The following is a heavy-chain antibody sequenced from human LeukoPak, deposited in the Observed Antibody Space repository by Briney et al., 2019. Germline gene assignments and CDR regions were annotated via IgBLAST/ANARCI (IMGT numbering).Heavy chain of an antibody. V-gene: IGHV1-69*04. CDR2: IIPIFGIA. CDR3: ARAARVEMATILDY. Sequence: ASVKVSCKASGGTFSSYAISWVRQAPGQGLEWMGRIIPIFGIANYAQKFQGRVTITADKSTSTAYMELSSLRSEDTAVYYCARAARVEMATILDYWGQGTLVTVSS. D-gene: IGHD5-24*01. J-gene: IGHJ4*02. CDR1: GGTFSSYA.